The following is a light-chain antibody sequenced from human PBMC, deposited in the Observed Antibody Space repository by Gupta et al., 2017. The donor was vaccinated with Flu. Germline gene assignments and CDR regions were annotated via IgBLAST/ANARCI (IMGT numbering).Light chain of an antibody. Sequence: ERATLSCRAKHGVSRNYLAWYQQKPGQAPRLLIYGASNRATYIPARFSGSGSGTDFILVISRLEPEDFAVYYCQQYVSSPYTFGQGTKLEIK. CDR3: QQYVSSPYT. J-gene: IGKJ2*01. V-gene: IGKV3-20*01. CDR1: HGVSRNY. CDR2: GAS.